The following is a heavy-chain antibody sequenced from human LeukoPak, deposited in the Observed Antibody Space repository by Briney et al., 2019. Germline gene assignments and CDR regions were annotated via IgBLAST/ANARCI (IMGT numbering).Heavy chain of an antibody. V-gene: IGHV1-8*01. Sequence: ASVKVSCKASGYTFTSYDTNWVRQATGQGLEWMGWMNPNSGNTGYAQKSQGRVTMTRNTSISTAYMELSSLRSEDTAVYYCARALSRREWLLEYPGYWGQGTLVTVSS. J-gene: IGHJ4*02. CDR1: GYTFTSYD. D-gene: IGHD3-3*01. CDR2: MNPNSGNT. CDR3: ARALSRREWLLEYPGY.